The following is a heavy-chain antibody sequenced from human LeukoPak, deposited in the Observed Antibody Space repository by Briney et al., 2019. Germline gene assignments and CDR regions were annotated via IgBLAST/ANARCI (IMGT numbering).Heavy chain of an antibody. CDR1: GYSISSGYY. Sequence: PSETLSLTCTVSGYSISSGYYWGWIRQPPGKGLEWIGSIYHSGRTFYNPSLKSRVTISVDTSKNQFSLNLGSATAADTAVYYCARRKTYSSSWYPFDSWGQGTLVTVSS. J-gene: IGHJ4*02. CDR2: IYHSGRT. CDR3: ARRKTYSSSWYPFDS. V-gene: IGHV4-38-2*02. D-gene: IGHD6-13*01.